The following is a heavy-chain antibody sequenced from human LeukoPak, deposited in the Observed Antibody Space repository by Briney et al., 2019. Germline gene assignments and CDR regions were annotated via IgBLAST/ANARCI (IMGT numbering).Heavy chain of an antibody. J-gene: IGHJ4*02. V-gene: IGHV3-23*01. D-gene: IGHD2-2*01. CDR3: AKGLKRDCSSTSCPIDY. Sequence: GGSLRLSCAASEFTFSSYAMSWVRQAPGKGLEWVSAISGSGGSTYYADSVKGRFTISRDNSKNTLYLQMNSLRAEDTAVYYCAKGLKRDCSSTSCPIDYWGQRTLVTVSS. CDR1: EFTFSSYA. CDR2: ISGSGGST.